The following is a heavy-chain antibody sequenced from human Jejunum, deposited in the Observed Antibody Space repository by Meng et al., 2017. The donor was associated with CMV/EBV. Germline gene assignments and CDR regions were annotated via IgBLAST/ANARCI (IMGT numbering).Heavy chain of an antibody. CDR2: IYQTGST. D-gene: IGHD1-14*01. Sequence: LTCAVSGTSINSDLWWSWVRQPPGKGLEWIGEIYQTGSTKYNPSLRSRVTISMDKSKNQFSLNLSSVTAADTAFYYCAISPNQDPGPWGQGTLVTVSS. CDR3: AISPNQDPGP. J-gene: IGHJ5*02. V-gene: IGHV4-4*02. CDR1: GTSINSDLW.